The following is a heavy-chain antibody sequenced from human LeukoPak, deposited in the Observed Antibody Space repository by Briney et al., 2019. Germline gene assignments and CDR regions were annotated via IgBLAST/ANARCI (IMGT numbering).Heavy chain of an antibody. Sequence: GGSLRLSCAASGFTFSDYAMSWVRQAPGKGLEWVSAISKSGDSTYYADSVKGRFTISRDNSKNTIYLQMNSLRDEDTAVYYCAKVSGWTGWFFDYWGQGTVVTVSS. CDR2: ISKSGDST. D-gene: IGHD6-19*01. CDR3: AKVSGWTGWFFDY. V-gene: IGHV3-23*01. J-gene: IGHJ4*02. CDR1: GFTFSDYA.